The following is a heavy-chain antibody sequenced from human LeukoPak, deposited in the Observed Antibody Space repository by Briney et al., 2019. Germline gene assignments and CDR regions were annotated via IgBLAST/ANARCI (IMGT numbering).Heavy chain of an antibody. CDR1: GFTFSGYN. Sequence: PGGSLRLSCAASGFTFSGYNMNWVRQAPGKGLEWVSYISGSLSTMYHADSVKGRFTISRDNSKNTLYLQMNSLRAEDTAVYYCARGTAMYYMDVWGKGTTVTVSS. CDR3: ARGTAMYYMDV. J-gene: IGHJ6*03. D-gene: IGHD5-18*01. CDR2: ISGSLSTM. V-gene: IGHV3-48*01.